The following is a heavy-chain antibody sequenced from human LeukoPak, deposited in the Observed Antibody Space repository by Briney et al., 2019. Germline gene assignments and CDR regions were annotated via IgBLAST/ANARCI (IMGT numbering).Heavy chain of an antibody. D-gene: IGHD4-17*01. CDR2: IYYSGST. Sequence: SETLSLTCTVSGGSISTYYWNWIRQPPGKGLECIGYIYYSGSTNYNPSLKSRVTISLDTSKNQFSLKLTSVTAADTAVYYCARGHSGDYGLYYFDYWGQGTLVTVSS. V-gene: IGHV4-59*01. CDR3: ARGHSGDYGLYYFDY. J-gene: IGHJ4*02. CDR1: GGSISTYY.